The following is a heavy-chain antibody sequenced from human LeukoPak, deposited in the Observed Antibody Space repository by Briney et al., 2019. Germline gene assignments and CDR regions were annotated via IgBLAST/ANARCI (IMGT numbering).Heavy chain of an antibody. D-gene: IGHD1-1*01. Sequence: SETLSLTCTVSDGSVSSHSYYWGWIRQSPGKGLEWIGSISHTGRTYYNPSLESRVTISVDASKNQFSLELNSVTAADTAVYYCARDYKNWNDLEYYFDHWGPGTLVTVSS. V-gene: IGHV4-39*07. CDR3: ARDYKNWNDLEYYFDH. CDR1: DGSVSSHSYY. CDR2: ISHTGRT. J-gene: IGHJ4*02.